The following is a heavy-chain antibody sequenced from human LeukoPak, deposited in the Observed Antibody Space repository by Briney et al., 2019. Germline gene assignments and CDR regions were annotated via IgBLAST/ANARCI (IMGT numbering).Heavy chain of an antibody. Sequence: EASVKVSCRASGYTFTAHYIHWVRQAPGQGLEWMGWIDPNSGGTNYAQKFLGSVTMTGDTSINTAFMELSRLRSDDTAIYYCARGRGTAMVRGVITNYFDLWGRGSLVTVSS. D-gene: IGHD3-10*01. J-gene: IGHJ2*01. CDR2: IDPNSGGT. CDR3: ARGRGTAMVRGVITNYFDL. CDR1: GYTFTAHY. V-gene: IGHV1-2*02.